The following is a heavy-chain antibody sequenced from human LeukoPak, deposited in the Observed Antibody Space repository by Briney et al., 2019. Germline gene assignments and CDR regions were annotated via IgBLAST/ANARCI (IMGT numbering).Heavy chain of an antibody. J-gene: IGHJ4*02. CDR3: ARVVYYDSSGYNY. Sequence: GGSLRLSCAASGFTFSSYSMNWVRQAPGKGLEWVSSISSSSSYIYYADSVKGRFTISRDDAKNSLYLQMNSLRAEDTAVYYCARVVYYDSSGYNYWGQGTLVTVSS. D-gene: IGHD3-22*01. V-gene: IGHV3-21*01. CDR1: GFTFSSYS. CDR2: ISSSSSYI.